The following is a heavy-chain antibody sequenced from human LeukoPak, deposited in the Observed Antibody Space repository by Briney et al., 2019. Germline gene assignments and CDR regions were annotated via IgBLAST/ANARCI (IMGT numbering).Heavy chain of an antibody. CDR2: INAANGNT. V-gene: IGHV1-3*01. D-gene: IGHD3-16*01. CDR1: GYTLTRYA. CDR3: ARGVIVITLGSSRPGDAFDI. J-gene: IGHJ3*02. Sequence: ASVKVSCKASGYTLTRYAIHWVRQGPGQRLEWMGWINAANGNTKYSQKSQGRVTIIRDTSASTAYMELSSLRSEDTAVYYCARGVIVITLGSSRPGDAFDIWGQGTMVTVSS.